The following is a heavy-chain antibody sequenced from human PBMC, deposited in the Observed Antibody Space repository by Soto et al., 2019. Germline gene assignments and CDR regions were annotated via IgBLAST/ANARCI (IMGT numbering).Heavy chain of an antibody. CDR3: AKVGVAGLGAFEI. CDR1: GFTFSNYG. Sequence: EVQLLESGGGLVQPGGSLRLSCAASGFTFSNYGMTWVRQAPGKGLEWVSALTSGGSTYYADSVKGRFTISRDNSKETLYLQMNCLRAEDTAVYYCAKVGVAGLGAFEIWGQGTMVTVSS. V-gene: IGHV3-23*01. D-gene: IGHD6-19*01. J-gene: IGHJ3*02. CDR2: LTSGGST.